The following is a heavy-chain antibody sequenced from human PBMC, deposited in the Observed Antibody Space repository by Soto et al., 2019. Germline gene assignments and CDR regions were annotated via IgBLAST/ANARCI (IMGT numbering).Heavy chain of an antibody. D-gene: IGHD3-22*01. CDR1: GGTFSSYA. V-gene: IGHV1-69*13. Sequence: AASVKVSCKASGGTFSSYAISWVRQAPGQGLEWMGGIIPIFGTANYAQKFQGRVTITADESTSTAYMELSSLRSEDTAVYYCARGGRMFYYDSSGPIYGMDVWGQGTTVTVSS. CDR3: ARGGRMFYYDSSGPIYGMDV. CDR2: IIPIFGTA. J-gene: IGHJ6*02.